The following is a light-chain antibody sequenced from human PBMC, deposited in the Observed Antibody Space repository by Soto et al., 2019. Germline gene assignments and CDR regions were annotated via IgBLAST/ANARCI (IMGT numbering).Light chain of an antibody. CDR3: QQYGSSGT. V-gene: IGKV3-20*01. CDR2: ATS. CDR1: QSVSSSY. J-gene: IGKJ1*01. Sequence: TQSPSPLPLSLGETATLSCRASQSVSSSYLAWFQQRPGQAPRLLIFATSRRATDIPDRFSGSGSGTDFTLTISRLEPEDLAVYYCQQYGSSGTFGQGTKVDI.